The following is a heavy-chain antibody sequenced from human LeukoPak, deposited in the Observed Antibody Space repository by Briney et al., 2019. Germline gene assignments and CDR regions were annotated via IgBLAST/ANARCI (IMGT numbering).Heavy chain of an antibody. CDR2: ISAYNGNT. CDR1: GYTFTSYG. Sequence: ASVKVSCKASGYTFTSYGISWVRQAPRQEREWMGWISAYNGNTNYAQKLQGRVTMTTDTSTSTDYMELRSLRSDDTAVYYCARDLSSLNYWGQGTLVTVSS. J-gene: IGHJ4*02. V-gene: IGHV1-18*01. D-gene: IGHD6-13*01. CDR3: ARDLSSLNY.